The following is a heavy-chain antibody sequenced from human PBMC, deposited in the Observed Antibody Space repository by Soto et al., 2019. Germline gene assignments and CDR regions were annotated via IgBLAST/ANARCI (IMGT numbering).Heavy chain of an antibody. J-gene: IGHJ4*02. CDR1: GFIFISYG. V-gene: IGHV3-30*18. CDR2: VSYDGSNK. D-gene: IGHD6-19*01. CDR3: AKGAIAVAGYFDY. Sequence: LRLSYAASGFIFISYGIHWVRQAPGKGLEWVAVVSYDGSNKYYADSVKGRFTISRDNSKNTLYLQMNSLRAEDTAVYYCAKGAIAVAGYFDYWGQGTLVTVSS.